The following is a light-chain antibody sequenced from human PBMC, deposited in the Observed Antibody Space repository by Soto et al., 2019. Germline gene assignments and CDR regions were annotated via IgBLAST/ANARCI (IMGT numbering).Light chain of an antibody. CDR3: QQYDNWPRT. V-gene: IGKV3-15*01. CDR2: GAF. CDR1: QSVNSN. J-gene: IGKJ1*01. Sequence: IVMTQSPGTLSVSPGERATLSCRASQSVNSNLAWYQQKSGQAPRLLIYGAFTRATGIPARFSGSGSGTEFTLTISRLQSEDFAVYHCQQYDNWPRTFGQGTKVEIK.